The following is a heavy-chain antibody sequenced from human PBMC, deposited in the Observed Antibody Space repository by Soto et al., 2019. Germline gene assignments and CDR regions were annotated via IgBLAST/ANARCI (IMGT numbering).Heavy chain of an antibody. CDR2: IIPIFGTA. V-gene: IGHV1-69*01. CDR1: GGTFSSYA. D-gene: IGHD1-26*01. CDR3: ARDRIRGSYSYYYYGMDV. J-gene: IGHJ6*02. Sequence: QVQLVQSGAEVKKPGSSVKVSCKASGGTFSSYAISWVRQAPGQGLEWMGGIIPIFGTANYAQKFKGRVTLTADEATSTAYMELSSLRSEDTAVYYCARDRIRGSYSYYYYGMDVWGQGTTVTVSS.